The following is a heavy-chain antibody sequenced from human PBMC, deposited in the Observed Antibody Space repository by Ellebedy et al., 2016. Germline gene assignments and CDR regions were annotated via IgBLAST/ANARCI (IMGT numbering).Heavy chain of an antibody. D-gene: IGHD1-26*01. V-gene: IGHV3-11*01. J-gene: IGHJ6*02. CDR2: ISSSGSTI. Sequence: GESLKISXAASGFTFSDYYMSWIRQAPGKGLEWVSYISSSGSTIYYADSVKGRFTISRDNAKNSLYLQMNSLRAEDTAVYYCSSGSGSYYYYYGMDVWGQGTTVTVSS. CDR3: SSGSGSYYYYYGMDV. CDR1: GFTFSDYY.